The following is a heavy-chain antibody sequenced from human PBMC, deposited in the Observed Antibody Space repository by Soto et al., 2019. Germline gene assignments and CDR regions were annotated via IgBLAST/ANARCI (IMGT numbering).Heavy chain of an antibody. V-gene: IGHV3-15*01. Sequence: EVQLVESGGGLVKPGGSLRLSCAASGFTFNNAWMSWVRQAPGKGLEWVGRIKSKTDAGTTDYAAPMKGRFTISRDDSKAKLYLQMNSLKTDDTAVYYCTTDPIVVKTNGADVWGQGTTVTVSS. D-gene: IGHD2-8*01. CDR2: IKSKTDAGTT. CDR1: GFTFNNAW. CDR3: TTDPIVVKTNGADV. J-gene: IGHJ6*02.